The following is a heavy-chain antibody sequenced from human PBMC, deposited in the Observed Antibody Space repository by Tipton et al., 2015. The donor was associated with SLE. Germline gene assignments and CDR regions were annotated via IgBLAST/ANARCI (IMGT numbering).Heavy chain of an antibody. J-gene: IGHJ4*02. D-gene: IGHD3-10*01. CDR1: GYSISSGYY. CDR3: ARVTRNYGVCDY. V-gene: IGHV4-38-2*01. CDR2: IYHSGST. Sequence: TLSLTCAVSGYSISSGYYWGWIRQPPGKGLGWIGSIYHSGSTYYNPSLKSRVTISVDTSKNQFSLKLSSVTAADTAVYYCARVTRNYGVCDYWGQGTLVTVSS.